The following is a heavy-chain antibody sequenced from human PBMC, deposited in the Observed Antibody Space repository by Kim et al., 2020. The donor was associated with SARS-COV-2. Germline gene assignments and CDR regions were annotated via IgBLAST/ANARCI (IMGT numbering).Heavy chain of an antibody. Sequence: SETLSLTCTVSGGSISSYYWSWIRQPPGKVLEWIGYIYNSGRTNYIPSLKSRVTTSVDTSKNQFSLKLSSVTAADTAVYYCARDQYSSSWYSRWFDPWGQGTLVTVSS. CDR1: GGSISSYY. D-gene: IGHD6-13*01. CDR3: ARDQYSSSWYSRWFDP. CDR2: IYNSGRT. V-gene: IGHV4-59*01. J-gene: IGHJ5*02.